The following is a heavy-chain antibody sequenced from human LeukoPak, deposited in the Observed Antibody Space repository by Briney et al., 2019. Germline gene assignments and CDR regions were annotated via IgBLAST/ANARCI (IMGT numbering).Heavy chain of an antibody. D-gene: IGHD1-1*01. CDR2: INPSGGST. CDR3: AILRYNWNNLDP. V-gene: IGHV1-46*01. Sequence: ASVKVSCKASGYTFTSYYMHWVRQAPGQGHGWMGIINPSGGSTINAQKFQGRVTMTRDTSTTTVYMELSSLSSEDTAVYYCAILRYNWNNLDPWGQGRLVTLSA. J-gene: IGHJ5*02. CDR1: GYTFTSYY.